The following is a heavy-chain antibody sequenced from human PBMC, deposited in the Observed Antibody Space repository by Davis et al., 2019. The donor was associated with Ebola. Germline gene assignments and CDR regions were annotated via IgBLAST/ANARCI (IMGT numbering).Heavy chain of an antibody. CDR2: INHSGST. D-gene: IGHD5-18*01. J-gene: IGHJ4*02. V-gene: IGHV4-34*01. CDR1: GGSFSFYY. Sequence: MPGGSLRLSCAVYGGSFSFYYWNWIRQPPGKGLEWIGEINHSGSTNYIPSLKSRVTISVDTSKNQFSLKLSSVTAADTAVYYCATGGYSYGLDYWGQGTLVTVSS. CDR3: ATGGYSYGLDY.